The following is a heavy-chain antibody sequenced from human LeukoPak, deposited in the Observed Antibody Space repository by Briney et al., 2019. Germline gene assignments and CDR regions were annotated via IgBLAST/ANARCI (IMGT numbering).Heavy chain of an antibody. Sequence: KPSETLSLTCTVSGGSISSHYWSWIRQPPGKGLEWIGYIYYSGSTNYNPSLKSRVTISVDTSKNQFSLKLSSVTAADTAVYYCARVGLLSGYVINWFDPWGQGTLVTVSS. CDR2: IYYSGST. J-gene: IGHJ5*02. V-gene: IGHV4-59*11. CDR1: GGSISSHY. D-gene: IGHD5-12*01. CDR3: ARVGLLSGYVINWFDP.